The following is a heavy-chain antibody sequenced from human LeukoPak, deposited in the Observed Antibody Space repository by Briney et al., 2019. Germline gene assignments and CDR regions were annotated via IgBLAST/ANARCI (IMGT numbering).Heavy chain of an antibody. CDR1: GGSISSSNW. J-gene: IGHJ4*02. D-gene: IGHD6-13*01. CDR3: ARETDSSSGYVDY. Sequence: SETLSLTCAVSGGSISSSNWWSWVRQPPGKGLEWIGEIYHSGSTNYNPSLKSRVTISVDKSKNQFSLKLTSVTAADTAVWYCARETDSSSGYVDYWGQGTLVTVSS. CDR2: IYHSGST. V-gene: IGHV4-4*02.